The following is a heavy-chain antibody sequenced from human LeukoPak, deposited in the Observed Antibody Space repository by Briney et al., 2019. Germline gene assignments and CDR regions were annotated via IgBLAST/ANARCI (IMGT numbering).Heavy chain of an antibody. V-gene: IGHV1-46*01. CDR3: ARDDFDTAMVYNYFDP. CDR1: GYTFSGHY. J-gene: IGHJ5*02. CDR2: MHLIGGST. Sequence: ASVKISCKASGYTFSGHYIHWVRQAPGQGLEWMGVMHLIGGSTNYAQRFEGRVTMTRDTSTSTVYMELRSLTSEDTAVYYCARDDFDTAMVYNYFDPWGQGTLVTVSS. D-gene: IGHD5-18*01.